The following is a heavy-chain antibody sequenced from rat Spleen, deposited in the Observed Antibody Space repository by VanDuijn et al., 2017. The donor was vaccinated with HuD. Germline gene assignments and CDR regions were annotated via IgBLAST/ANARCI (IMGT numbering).Heavy chain of an antibody. V-gene: IGHV5-17*01. CDR2: IIYDDSSS. D-gene: IGHD1-6*01. J-gene: IGHJ2*01. CDR1: GFTFSDYA. Sequence: EVQLVESGGGLVQPGRSLKLSCAASGFTFSDYAMAWVRQAPKKGLEWVATIIYDDSSSYYRDSVKGRFTISRDSAKSTLYLQMDSLRSEDTATYYCARIYGLSYYFDYWGQGVMVTVSS. CDR3: ARIYGLSYYFDY.